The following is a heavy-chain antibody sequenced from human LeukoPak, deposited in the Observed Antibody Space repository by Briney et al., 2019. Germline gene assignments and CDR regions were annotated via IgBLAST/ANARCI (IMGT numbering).Heavy chain of an antibody. CDR3: ARAKYDSSGYGLVYFDY. CDR1: GGSISSYF. CDR2: ISYSGST. V-gene: IGHV4-59*01. Sequence: RPSETLSLTCTVSGGSISSYFWSWIRQPPGKGLEWIGYISYSGSTSYNPSLKSRVTMSVDTSNYQFSLKLNSVSAADTAVYYCARAKYDSSGYGLVYFDYWGQGTLVTVSS. D-gene: IGHD3-22*01. J-gene: IGHJ4*02.